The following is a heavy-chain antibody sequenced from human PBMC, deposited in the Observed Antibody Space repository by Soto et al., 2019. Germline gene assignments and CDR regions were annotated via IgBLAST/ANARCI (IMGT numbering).Heavy chain of an antibody. CDR2: IYPGESDA. CDR1: GYSFTSYW. CDR3: ASFTIFRVAGMDV. J-gene: IGHJ6*02. D-gene: IGHD3-3*01. Sequence: GESLKISCKGSGYSFTSYWIGWVRQMPGKGLEWMGIIYPGESDARYSPSFQGQVTISADKSISTTYLQWSSLKASDTAIYYCASFTIFRVAGMDVWGQGTTVTVSS. V-gene: IGHV5-51*01.